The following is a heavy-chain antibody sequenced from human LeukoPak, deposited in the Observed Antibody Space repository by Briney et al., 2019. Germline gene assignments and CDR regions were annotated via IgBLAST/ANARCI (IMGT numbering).Heavy chain of an antibody. CDR3: ARGKRYFDY. Sequence: SETLSLTCSVSGGSINTYYWSWIRQPPGKGLEWIGYIYYSGSTNYNPSLESRVTISVDTSKNQFSLKLSSVTAADTAVDYCARGKRYFDYWGQGGLVTVSS. V-gene: IGHV4-59*01. D-gene: IGHD6-25*01. CDR1: GGSINTYY. CDR2: IYYSGST. J-gene: IGHJ4*02.